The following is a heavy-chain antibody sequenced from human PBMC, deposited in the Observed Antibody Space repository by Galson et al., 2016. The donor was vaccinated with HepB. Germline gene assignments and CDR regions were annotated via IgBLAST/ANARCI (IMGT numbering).Heavy chain of an antibody. J-gene: IGHJ5*02. Sequence: SLRLSCAASGFTFSNYGMHWVRPAPGKGLEWVAVVWDDGSNKYYADSVKGRFTISRDNSENTLYLQMNSLRAEDTAVYYCAKDLAGDTSLLTWGQGTLVTVSS. CDR3: AKDLAGDTSLLT. CDR2: VWDDGSNK. CDR1: GFTFSNYG. V-gene: IGHV3-33*06. D-gene: IGHD2-2*01.